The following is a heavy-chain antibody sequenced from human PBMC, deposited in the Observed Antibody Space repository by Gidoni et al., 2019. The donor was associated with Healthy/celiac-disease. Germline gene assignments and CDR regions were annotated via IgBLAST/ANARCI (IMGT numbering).Heavy chain of an antibody. J-gene: IGHJ4*02. V-gene: IGHV4-34*01. CDR2: INHSGST. CDR3: ARGWGYFDY. CDR1: GGSLSGYY. D-gene: IGHD3-16*01. Sequence: QVQLQQWGAGLLKPSETLSLTCAVYGGSLSGYYWSWIRQPPGKGLEWIGEINHSGSTNYNLSLKSRVTISVDTSKNQFSLKLSSVTAADTAVYYCARGWGYFDYWGQGTLVTVSS.